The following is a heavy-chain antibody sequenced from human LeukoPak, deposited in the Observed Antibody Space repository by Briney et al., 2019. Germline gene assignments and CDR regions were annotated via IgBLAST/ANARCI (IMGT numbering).Heavy chain of an antibody. Sequence: SETLSLTCPVSGGSFSGYYWSWIRQSPGKGLEWIGEINHSGNTNYNPSLKSRVTISVDTSKNQFSLKLSSVTAADTAVYYCARELTYCGGDCYAASFDYWGQGTLVTVSS. V-gene: IGHV4-34*01. CDR3: ARELTYCGGDCYAASFDY. D-gene: IGHD2-21*02. CDR2: INHSGNT. J-gene: IGHJ4*02. CDR1: GGSFSGYY.